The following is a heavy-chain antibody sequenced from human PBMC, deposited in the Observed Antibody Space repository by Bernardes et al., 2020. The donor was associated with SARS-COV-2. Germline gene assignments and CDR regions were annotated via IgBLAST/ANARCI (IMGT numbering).Heavy chain of an antibody. Sequence: GGSLRLSCAASGFTFSSYAMSWVRQAPGKGLEWVSAISGTGGSTYYADSVKGRFTISRDNAKNSLYLQMNSLRVEDTALYYCAKGYWDLRGTYFDYWGQGTLVTVSS. J-gene: IGHJ4*02. CDR1: GFTFSSYA. V-gene: IGHV3-23*01. D-gene: IGHD1-26*01. CDR3: AKGYWDLRGTYFDY. CDR2: ISGTGGST.